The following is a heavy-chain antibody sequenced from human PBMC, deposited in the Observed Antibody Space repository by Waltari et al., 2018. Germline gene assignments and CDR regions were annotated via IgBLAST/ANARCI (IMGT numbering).Heavy chain of an antibody. CDR2: IIPMFQTA. D-gene: IGHD4-17*01. V-gene: IGHV1-69*01. CDR3: ARGTKFGDYGDFDY. CDR1: GDSFSNYA. Sequence: QVQVVQSGAEVKMPGSSVRVSCKVSGDSFSNYALSWVRQAPGKGLEWGGGIIPMFQTANYGQRFQARVFISADDSTDTAYMELSSLRSEDTAVYYCARGTKFGDYGDFDYWGQGTLVTVSA. J-gene: IGHJ4*02.